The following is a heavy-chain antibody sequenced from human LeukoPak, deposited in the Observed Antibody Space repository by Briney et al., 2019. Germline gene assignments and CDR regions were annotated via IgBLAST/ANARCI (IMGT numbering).Heavy chain of an antibody. CDR2: ISHDGTR. Sequence: SETLSLTCAVSGGXIDITNYWSWVRQAPGKGLERIGEISHDGTRNYNPSLRSRVAMSLDRANNQFSLSLTSVTAADTAVYYCTRENRPFCPFAYWGQGVLVTVSS. V-gene: IGHV4-4*02. J-gene: IGHJ4*02. CDR3: TRENRPFCPFAY. CDR1: GGXIDITNY. D-gene: IGHD2/OR15-2a*01.